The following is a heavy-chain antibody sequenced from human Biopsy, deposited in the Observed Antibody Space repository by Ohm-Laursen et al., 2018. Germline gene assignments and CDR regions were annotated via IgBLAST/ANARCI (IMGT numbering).Heavy chain of an antibody. V-gene: IGHV1-8*01. CDR3: GRAVRNQLLTDP. D-gene: IGHD1-7*01. Sequence: ASVKVSCKASGYTFTSYDITWVRQASGQGPEWIGWLNPASGNSNFGQKFRGRVTVTSDTSISTAYMELSGLTSDDTATYYCGRAVRNQLLTDPWGQGTLVTATS. J-gene: IGHJ5*02. CDR2: LNPASGNS. CDR1: GYTFTSYD.